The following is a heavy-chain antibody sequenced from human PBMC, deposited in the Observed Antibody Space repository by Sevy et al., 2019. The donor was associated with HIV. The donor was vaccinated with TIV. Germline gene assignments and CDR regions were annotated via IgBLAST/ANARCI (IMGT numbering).Heavy chain of an antibody. CDR2: ISYDGSNK. D-gene: IGHD2-21*02. CDR1: GFTFSSYA. V-gene: IGHV3-30*04. CDR3: ARDLPMWGGNSGSNYYYYGMDV. J-gene: IGHJ6*02. Sequence: GGSLRLSCAASGFTFSSYAMHWVRQAPGKGLEWVAVISYDGSNKYYAHSVKGRFTISRDNSKNTLYLQMNSLRAEDTAVYYCARDLPMWGGNSGSNYYYYGMDVWGQGTTVTVSS.